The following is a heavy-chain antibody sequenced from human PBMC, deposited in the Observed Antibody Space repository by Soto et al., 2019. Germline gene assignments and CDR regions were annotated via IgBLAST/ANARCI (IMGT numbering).Heavy chain of an antibody. J-gene: IGHJ4*02. D-gene: IGHD2-2*01. CDR2: ISSSSSNK. CDR1: GFTFSTYS. V-gene: IGHV3-48*01. Sequence: GGSLRLSCAASGFTFSTYSMNWVRQAPGKGLEWVSYISSSSSNKYYAVSVKGRFTISRDNAKNSLYLQMNSLRVEDTAVYYCARMTTSISPGCWGQGTLVTVAS. CDR3: ARMTTSISPGC.